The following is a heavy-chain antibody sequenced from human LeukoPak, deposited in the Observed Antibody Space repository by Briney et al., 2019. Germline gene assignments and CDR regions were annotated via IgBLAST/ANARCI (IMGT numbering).Heavy chain of an antibody. CDR2: ISNNGVST. V-gene: IGHV3-64D*09. CDR1: GFTFSNYA. J-gene: IGHJ4*02. D-gene: IGHD1-1*01. Sequence: PGGSLRLSCSASGFTFSNYALAWVRQAPGKGLEYVSAISNNGVSTYYADSVKGRFTISRDNSKSTLYLQMSSLRAKDTAVYYCAMNWNCDYWGQGTLVTVSS. CDR3: AMNWNCDY.